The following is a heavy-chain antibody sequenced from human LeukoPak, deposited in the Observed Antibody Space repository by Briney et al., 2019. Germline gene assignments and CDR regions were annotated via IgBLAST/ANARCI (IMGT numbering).Heavy chain of an antibody. V-gene: IGHV3-15*01. CDR1: GFTFSNAW. CDR3: TTDRPLRYYYYYYGMDV. Sequence: GGSLRLSCAASGFTFSNAWMSWVRQAPGKGLEWVGRIKSKTDGGTTDYAAPVKGRFTISRDDSKNTLYLQMNSLKTEDTAVYYCTTDRPLRYYYYYYGMDVWGQGTTVTVSS. CDR2: IKSKTDGGTT. J-gene: IGHJ6*02.